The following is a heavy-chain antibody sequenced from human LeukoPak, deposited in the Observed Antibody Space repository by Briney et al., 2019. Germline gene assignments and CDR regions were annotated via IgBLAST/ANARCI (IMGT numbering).Heavy chain of an antibody. CDR1: GFTFSSYG. J-gene: IGHJ4*02. D-gene: IGHD2-2*01. Sequence: GGSLRLSCAASGFTFSSYGMHWVRQAPGKGLEWVAFIRYDGSNKYYADSVKGRFTISRDNSKNTLYLQMNSLRAEDTAVYYCAKDPGRYCSSTSCHGYWGQGTLVTVSS. V-gene: IGHV3-30*02. CDR3: AKDPGRYCSSTSCHGY. CDR2: IRYDGSNK.